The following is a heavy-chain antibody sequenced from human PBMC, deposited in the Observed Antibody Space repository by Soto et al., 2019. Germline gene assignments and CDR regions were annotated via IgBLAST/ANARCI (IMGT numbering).Heavy chain of an antibody. CDR3: ARHVVVVAAIDY. Sequence: QVQLQESGPGLVKPSETLSLTCTVSGGSISSYYWSWIRRPPGKGLEWIGYIYYSGSTNYNPSLKSRVTISVDTSKNQFSLKLSSVTAADTAVYYCARHVVVVAAIDYWGQGTLVTVSS. CDR2: IYYSGST. V-gene: IGHV4-59*08. CDR1: GGSISSYY. J-gene: IGHJ4*02. D-gene: IGHD2-15*01.